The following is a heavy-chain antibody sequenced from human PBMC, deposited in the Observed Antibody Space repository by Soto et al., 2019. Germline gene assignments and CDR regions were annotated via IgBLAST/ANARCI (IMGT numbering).Heavy chain of an antibody. J-gene: IGHJ5*02. V-gene: IGHV3-30*18. Sequence: QVQLVESGGGVVQPGRSLRLSCAASGFTFSSYGMHWVRQAPGKGLEWVAVISYDGSNKYYADSVKGRFTISRDNSKNTLYLQMNSLRAEHTAVYYCAKRGYGRYNWFDPWGQGTLVTVSS. D-gene: IGHD5-18*01. CDR3: AKRGYGRYNWFDP. CDR1: GFTFSSYG. CDR2: ISYDGSNK.